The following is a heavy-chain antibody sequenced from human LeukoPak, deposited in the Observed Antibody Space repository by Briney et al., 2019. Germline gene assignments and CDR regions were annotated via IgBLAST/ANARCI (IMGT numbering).Heavy chain of an antibody. CDR1: GFTFDDYA. Sequence: GGSLRLSCAASGFTFDDYAMHWVRQAPGKGPEWVSCIGLGSCCIAYADSVKGRFTISRDNAKNSLYLQMNSLRVEGTAFYYCAKAVSDCLPYSCSKGYFDHWGQGALVTVSS. D-gene: IGHD2-2*01. CDR3: AKAVSDCLPYSCSKGYFDH. CDR2: IGLGSCCI. J-gene: IGHJ4*02. V-gene: IGHV3-9*01.